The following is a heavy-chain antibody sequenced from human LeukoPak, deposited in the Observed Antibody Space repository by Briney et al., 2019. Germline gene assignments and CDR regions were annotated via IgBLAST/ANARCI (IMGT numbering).Heavy chain of an antibody. D-gene: IGHD4-17*01. Sequence: GGSLRLSCAASGFTFSSYAMHWVRQAPGKGLEWVAVISYDGSNKYYADSVKGRFTISRDNSKNTLYLQMNSLRAEDTAVYYCARARHDYGAFDIWGQGTMVTVSS. J-gene: IGHJ3*02. CDR2: ISYDGSNK. CDR3: ARARHDYGAFDI. CDR1: GFTFSSYA. V-gene: IGHV3-30*14.